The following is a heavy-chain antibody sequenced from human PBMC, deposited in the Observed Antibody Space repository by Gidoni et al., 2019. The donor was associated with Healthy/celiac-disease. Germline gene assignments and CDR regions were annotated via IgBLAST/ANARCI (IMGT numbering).Heavy chain of an antibody. D-gene: IGHD3-22*01. CDR2: IYYSGST. Sequence: QVQPQESGPGLVKPSQTLSLTCTVSRGSISRGHDYWSWLRQPPGKGLEWLGYIYYSGSTYYNPSLKSRVTISVDTSKNQFSLKLSSVTAADTAVYYCASVYKPYCDLDYWGQGTLVTVSS. V-gene: IGHV4-30-4*01. CDR3: ASVYKPYCDLDY. CDR1: RGSISRGHDY. J-gene: IGHJ4*02.